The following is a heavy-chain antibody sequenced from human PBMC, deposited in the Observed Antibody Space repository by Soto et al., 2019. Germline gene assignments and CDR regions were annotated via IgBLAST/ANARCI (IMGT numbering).Heavy chain of an antibody. CDR1: GYTFTSYA. CDR2: INAGNGNT. CDR3: ARGLAPYYFDY. Sequence: QVQLVQSGAEVKKPGASVKVSCKASGYTFTSYAMHWVRQAPGQRLEWMGWINAGNGNTKYSQKFQGRVTITRDTTASTAYMELSSLRSEDTAVYFCARGLAPYYFDYWGQGTLVTVSS. V-gene: IGHV1-3*01. J-gene: IGHJ4*02. D-gene: IGHD6-19*01.